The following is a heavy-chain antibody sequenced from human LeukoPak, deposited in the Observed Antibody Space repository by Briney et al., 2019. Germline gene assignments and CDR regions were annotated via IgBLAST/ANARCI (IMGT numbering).Heavy chain of an antibody. CDR3: ARSGIAVAGY. J-gene: IGHJ4*02. Sequence: ASVKVSCKASGYSFTGYYMHWVRQAPGQGLEWMGWINPNSGDTKYAQKFQGRVTMTRDTSISTAYMELSRLRSDDTAVYYCARSGIAVAGYWGQGTLVTVSS. CDR2: INPNSGDT. D-gene: IGHD6-19*01. V-gene: IGHV1-2*02. CDR1: GYSFTGYY.